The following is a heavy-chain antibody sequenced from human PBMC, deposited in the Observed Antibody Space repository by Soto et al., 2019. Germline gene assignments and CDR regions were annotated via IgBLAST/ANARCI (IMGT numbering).Heavy chain of an antibody. J-gene: IGHJ3*01. Sequence: VDSLKISCKGSGYNFANYWIGWVLHVPGKGLECMGMIFPGDSDTKNIPSRQGQMTMSVAKFSSSAYLHCSRRKAADTALFHCAAGYSTGLDAFDRGGQGTLVTVSS. CDR3: AAGYSTGLDAFDR. CDR2: IFPGDSDT. V-gene: IGHV5-51*01. D-gene: IGHD2-8*02. CDR1: GYNFANYW.